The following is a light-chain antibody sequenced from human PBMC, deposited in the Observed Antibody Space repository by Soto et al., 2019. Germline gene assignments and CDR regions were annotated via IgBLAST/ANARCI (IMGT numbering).Light chain of an antibody. CDR2: RNN. Sequence: QSVLTQPPSASGTPGQRVTISCSGSSSNIESNFVYWYQQFPGTAPRLLIYRNNQRPSGVPDRFSGSKSGTSASLAISALRSEDEADYYCTVWDDSLRGRLFVGGTKVTVL. J-gene: IGLJ2*01. V-gene: IGLV1-47*01. CDR3: TVWDDSLRGRL. CDR1: SSNIESNF.